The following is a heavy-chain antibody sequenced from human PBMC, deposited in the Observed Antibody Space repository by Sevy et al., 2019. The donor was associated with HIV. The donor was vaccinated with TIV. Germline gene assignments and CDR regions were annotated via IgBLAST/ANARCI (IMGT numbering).Heavy chain of an antibody. Sequence: ASVKVSCKASGYTFTSYGISWVRQAPGQGLEWMGWISAYNGNTNYAQKLQGRVTMTTDTSTSTAYMELRSLRSDDTAVYYCARTVGFFFGVVIMDYYYGMDVWGQGTTVTVSS. CDR2: ISAYNGNT. D-gene: IGHD3-3*01. J-gene: IGHJ6*02. CDR3: ARTVGFFFGVVIMDYYYGMDV. CDR1: GYTFTSYG. V-gene: IGHV1-18*01.